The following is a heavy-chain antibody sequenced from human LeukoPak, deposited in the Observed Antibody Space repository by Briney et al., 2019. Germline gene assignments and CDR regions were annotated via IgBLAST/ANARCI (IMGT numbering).Heavy chain of an antibody. CDR1: GFTFGSYS. CDR3: ASTGLEARYSYFDN. Sequence: GGSLRLSCAASGFTFGSYSMNWVRQAPGKGLEWVSSISSSSSYIYYADSVKGRFTISRDNAKNSLYLQMNSLRAEDTAVYYCASTGLEARYSYFDNWGQGTLATVSS. J-gene: IGHJ4*02. CDR2: ISSSSSYI. V-gene: IGHV3-21*04. D-gene: IGHD5-12*01.